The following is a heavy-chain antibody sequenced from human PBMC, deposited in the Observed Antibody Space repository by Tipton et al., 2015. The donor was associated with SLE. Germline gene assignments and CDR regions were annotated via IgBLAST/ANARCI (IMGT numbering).Heavy chain of an antibody. CDR2: IDHSGST. Sequence: TLSLTCTVSGSSLTGSYWSWIRQPPGKGLEWIGEIDHSGSTNYNPSLESRVTISIDKSRNQFSLKLNSATAADTAVYYCARDRGYGLLDYWGQGTLVTVSS. CDR3: ARDRGYGLLDY. J-gene: IGHJ4*02. D-gene: IGHD3-10*01. V-gene: IGHV4-34*09. CDR1: GSSLTGSY.